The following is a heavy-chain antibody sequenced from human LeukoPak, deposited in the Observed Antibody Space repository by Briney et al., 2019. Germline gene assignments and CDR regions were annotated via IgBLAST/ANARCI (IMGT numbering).Heavy chain of an antibody. CDR1: GGSISSHY. V-gene: IGHV4-59*11. CDR2: IYYSGST. D-gene: IGHD3-10*01. J-gene: IGHJ4*02. Sequence: SETLSLTCTVSGGSISSHYWSWIRQPPGKGLEWIGYIYYSGSTNYNPSLKSRVTISVDTSKNQFSLKLSSVTAADTAAYYCARGPSDYFDYWGQGTLVTVFS. CDR3: ARGPSDYFDY.